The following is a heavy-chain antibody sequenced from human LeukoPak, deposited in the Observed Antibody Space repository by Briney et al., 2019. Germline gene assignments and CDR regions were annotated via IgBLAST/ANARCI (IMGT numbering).Heavy chain of an antibody. Sequence: ASVKVSCKASGGTFSSYAISWVRQAPGQGLEWMGGIIPIFGTANYAQKFQGRVTITTDESTSTAYMELSSLRSEDTAVYYCARGGSSSSYYNNYGMDVWGQGTTITVSS. CDR3: ARGGSSSSYYNNYGMDV. J-gene: IGHJ6*02. D-gene: IGHD6-13*01. CDR2: IIPIFGTA. V-gene: IGHV1-69*05. CDR1: GGTFSSYA.